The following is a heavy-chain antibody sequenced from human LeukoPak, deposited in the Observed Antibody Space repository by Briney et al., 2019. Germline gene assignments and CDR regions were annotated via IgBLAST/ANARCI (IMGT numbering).Heavy chain of an antibody. D-gene: IGHD2-2*01. CDR1: GASISSYF. V-gene: IGHV4-59*08. CDR3: SSRIVTAGIHFDC. CDR2: IYYTGST. J-gene: IGHJ4*02. Sequence: PSETLSLTYPLSGASISSYFRSWIQQPPGKGLEWIGYIYYTGSTYYNPSLKSRVSISLDTSKNQFSLQLSSVTAADTAVYYFSSRIVTAGIHFDCWGQGTLVTVSS.